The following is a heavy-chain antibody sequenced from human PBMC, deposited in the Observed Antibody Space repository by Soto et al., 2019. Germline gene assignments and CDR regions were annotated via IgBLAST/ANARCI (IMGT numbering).Heavy chain of an antibody. CDR1: GFTVRRNY. D-gene: IGHD6-6*01. CDR2: IYSGGTT. J-gene: IGHJ5*02. Sequence: EVQLEESGGGLVQPGGSLRLSCAASGFTVRRNYMSWVRQAPGKGLEWVSVIYSGGTTKYADSVKGRFTISRHDSQNTLYLQLNSLRAEDTAVYYCARGPGDSPLKAARPWWFDPWGQGTLVTVSS. CDR3: ARGPGDSPLKAARPWWFDP. V-gene: IGHV3-53*04.